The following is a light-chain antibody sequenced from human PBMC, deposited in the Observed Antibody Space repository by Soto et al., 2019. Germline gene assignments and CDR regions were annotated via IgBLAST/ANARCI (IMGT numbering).Light chain of an antibody. CDR1: QSLLHTDGKTY. Sequence: DIVMTQTPLSLSVSPGQPASISCKSSQSLLHTDGKTYLSWYLQKPGQPPQLLIYEVSIRFSGGPDRLTGSGSGTDFTLKISRVEAEDVGIYYCMQAKDLPLTFGGGTKVEI. J-gene: IGKJ4*01. CDR2: EVS. CDR3: MQAKDLPLT. V-gene: IGKV2-29*03.